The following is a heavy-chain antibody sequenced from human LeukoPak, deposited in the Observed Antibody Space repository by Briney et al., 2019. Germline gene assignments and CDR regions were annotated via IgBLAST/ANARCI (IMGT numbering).Heavy chain of an antibody. D-gene: IGHD3-10*01. J-gene: IGHJ5*02. CDR2: IYYSGGT. V-gene: IGHV4-59*08. CDR3: ARLVRGVIRNWFDP. Sequence: SETLSLTCTVSGGSISSYYWSWIRQPPGKGLEWIGYIYYSGGTNYNPSLKSRVTISVDTSKNQFSLKLSSVTAADTAVYYCARLVRGVIRNWFDPWGQGTLVTVSS. CDR1: GGSISSYY.